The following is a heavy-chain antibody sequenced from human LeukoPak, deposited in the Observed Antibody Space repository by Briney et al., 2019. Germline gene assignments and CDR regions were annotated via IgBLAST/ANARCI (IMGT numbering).Heavy chain of an antibody. Sequence: AESLTISSNVSAYSLTRYWIGWVRQMPGKGLEWMGTINPGDFDTRYSPSFQGQVTFSVDKSISTAYLHWSSLKVSNTALHFYATVPRIPEVGNTDYFHHWGQGTLVTVSS. D-gene: IGHD6-13*01. CDR1: AYSLTRYW. CDR2: INPGDFDT. J-gene: IGHJ1*01. CDR3: ATVPRIPEVGNTDYFHH. V-gene: IGHV5-51*01.